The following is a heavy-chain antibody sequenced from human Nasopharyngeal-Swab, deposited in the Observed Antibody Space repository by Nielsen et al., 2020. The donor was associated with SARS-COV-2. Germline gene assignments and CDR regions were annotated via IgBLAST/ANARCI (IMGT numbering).Heavy chain of an antibody. J-gene: IGHJ6*03. V-gene: IGHV3-23*01. Sequence: VRQAPGKGLEWVSTLSGTGESTYYADSVTGRFAISGDNSNNTLYLQMHGLRAEDTAIYFCAKAWAAAGLSFYYYMDVWGKGTTVTVSS. D-gene: IGHD6-13*01. CDR2: LSGTGEST. CDR3: AKAWAAAGLSFYYYMDV.